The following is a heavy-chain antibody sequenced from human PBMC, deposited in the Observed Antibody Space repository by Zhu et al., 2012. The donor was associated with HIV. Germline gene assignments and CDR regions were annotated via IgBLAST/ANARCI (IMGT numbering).Heavy chain of an antibody. V-gene: IGHV4-39*07. CDR1: GGSISSSSYY. Sequence: QVQLQESGPGLVKPSETLSLTCTVSGGSISSSSYYWGWIRQPPGKGLEWIGSIYYSGSTYYNPSLKSRVTISVDTSKNQFSPKLSSVTAADTAVYYCARGNYGYYFDYWGQGTLVTVSS. CDR2: IYYSGST. CDR3: ARGNYGYYFDY. D-gene: IGHD1-7*01. J-gene: IGHJ4*02.